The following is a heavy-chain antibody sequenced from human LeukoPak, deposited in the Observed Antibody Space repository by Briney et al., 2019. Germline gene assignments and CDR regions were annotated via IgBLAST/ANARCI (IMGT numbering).Heavy chain of an antibody. Sequence: QSGGSLRLSCAASGFSFSSYAMHWVRQAPGKGLEWVAVISYDGSNKYYADSVKGRFTISRDNSKNTLYLQMNSLRAEDTAVYYCAREGGSYSGRYYYYMDVWGKGTRSPSP. D-gene: IGHD1-26*01. CDR3: AREGGSYSGRYYYYMDV. J-gene: IGHJ6*03. CDR1: GFSFSSYA. V-gene: IGHV3-30*01. CDR2: ISYDGSNK.